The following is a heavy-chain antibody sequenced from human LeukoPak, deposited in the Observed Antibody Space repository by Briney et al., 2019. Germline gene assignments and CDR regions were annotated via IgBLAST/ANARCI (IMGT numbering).Heavy chain of an antibody. CDR2: IIPILGIA. V-gene: IGHV1-69*04. CDR1: GGTFSSYA. D-gene: IGHD4-17*01. Sequence: ASVKVSCKASGGTFSSYAISWVRQAPGQGLEWMGRIIPILGIANYAQKFQGRVTITADKSTSTAYMGLSSLRSEDTAVYYCASSRTVTKLYHYGMDVWGQGTTVTVSS. J-gene: IGHJ6*02. CDR3: ASSRTVTKLYHYGMDV.